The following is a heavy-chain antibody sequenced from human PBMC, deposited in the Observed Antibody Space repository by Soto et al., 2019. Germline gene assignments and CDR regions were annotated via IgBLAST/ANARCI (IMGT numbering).Heavy chain of an antibody. CDR3: ARLVWSGYPD. CDR1: GGSFSGYY. Sequence: SETLSLTCGVYGGSFSGYYWSWIRQPPGKGLEWIGEINHSGSTNYNPSLKSRVTISVDTSKNQFSLKLSSVTAADTAVYYCARLVWSGYPDWGQGTLVTVSS. J-gene: IGHJ4*02. V-gene: IGHV4-34*01. CDR2: INHSGST. D-gene: IGHD3-3*01.